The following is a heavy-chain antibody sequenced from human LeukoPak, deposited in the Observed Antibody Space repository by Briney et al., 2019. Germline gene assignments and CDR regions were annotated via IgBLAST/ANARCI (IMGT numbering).Heavy chain of an antibody. J-gene: IGHJ4*02. CDR2: ISGGGGST. CDR1: GFTFSSYA. CDR3: AKDLRRTTVTNFDC. V-gene: IGHV3-23*01. D-gene: IGHD4-17*01. Sequence: GGSLGLSCAASGFTFSSYAMRWVRQAPGKGLEWVSTISGGGGSTYYADSVKGRFTISRDNSKNTLYLQMNSLRAEDTAVYYCAKDLRRTTVTNFDCWGQGTLVTVSS.